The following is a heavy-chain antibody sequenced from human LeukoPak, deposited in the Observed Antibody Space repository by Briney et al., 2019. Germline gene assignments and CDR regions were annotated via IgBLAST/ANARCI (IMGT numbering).Heavy chain of an antibody. CDR3: ARHSAGRSSWYPGWFDP. V-gene: IGHV4-39*01. CDR1: GGSISSSSYY. D-gene: IGHD6-13*01. CDR2: IYYSGST. J-gene: IGHJ5*02. Sequence: KPSETLSLTCTVSGGSISSSSYYWGWIRQPPGKGLEWIGSIYYSGSTYYNPSLKSRVTISVDTSKNQFSLKLSSVTAADTAVYYCARHSAGRSSWYPGWFDPWGQGTLVTVSS.